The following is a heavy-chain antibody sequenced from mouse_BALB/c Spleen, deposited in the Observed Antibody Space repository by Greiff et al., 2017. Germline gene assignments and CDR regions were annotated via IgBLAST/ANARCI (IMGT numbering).Heavy chain of an antibody. CDR3: ARDYYGSRGAWFAY. Sequence: VKLVESGPGLVAPSQSLSITCTVSGFSLTSYGVHWVRQPPGKGLEWLGVIWAGGSTNYNSALMSRLSISKDNSKSQVFLKMNSLQTDDTAMYYCARDYYGSRGAWFAYWGQGTLVTVSA. D-gene: IGHD1-1*01. V-gene: IGHV2-9*02. CDR2: IWAGGST. CDR1: GFSLTSYG. J-gene: IGHJ3*01.